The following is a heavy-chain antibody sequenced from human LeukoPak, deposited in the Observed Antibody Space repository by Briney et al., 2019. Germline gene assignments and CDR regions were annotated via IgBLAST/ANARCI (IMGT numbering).Heavy chain of an antibody. V-gene: IGHV4-4*07. D-gene: IGHD2-2*02. CDR1: GGSISTYS. CDR3: ARAGGHTYFDL. Sequence: KPSETLSLTCSVSGGSISTYSWNWIRQPAGKGLEWIGRIFASGSINYSPSLKSRLTMSVDTSGNQFSLILSSLTAADTAVYYCARAGGHTYFDLWGRGTLLTVSS. J-gene: IGHJ2*01. CDR2: IFASGSI.